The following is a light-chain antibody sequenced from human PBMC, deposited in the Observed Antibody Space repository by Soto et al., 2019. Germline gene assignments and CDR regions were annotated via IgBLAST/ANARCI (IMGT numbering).Light chain of an antibody. V-gene: IGKV1-5*03. CDR3: QHYNTSPLT. J-gene: IGKJ4*01. CDR2: KAS. CDR1: PSISSW. Sequence: DIQMTQSPSTLSASVGDRVTITCRASPSISSWLAWYQHKPGKAPNLLIYKASILESGVPSRFSGSGSGTEFTLTISSLQPDDFATYYGQHYNTSPLTFGGGTKVEIK.